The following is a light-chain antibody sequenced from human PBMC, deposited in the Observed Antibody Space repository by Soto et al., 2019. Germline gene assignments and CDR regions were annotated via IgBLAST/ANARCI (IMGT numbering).Light chain of an antibody. CDR1: QSVSSNF. CDR2: GAS. CDR3: RHYGRSAIFT. J-gene: IGKJ3*01. V-gene: IGKV3-20*01. Sequence: EIVMTQSPGTLSLSPGERATLSCRASQSVSSNFLAWYQQRPGQAPRLLMDGASSRAAGIPDRFSGSGSGTDFTLTISRLEPEDVAGYYCRHYGRSAIFTFGPGTTVDIK.